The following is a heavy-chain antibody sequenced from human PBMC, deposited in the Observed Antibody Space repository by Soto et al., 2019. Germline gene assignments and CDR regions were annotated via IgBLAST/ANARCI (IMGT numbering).Heavy chain of an antibody. V-gene: IGHV1-3*01. CDR3: ARDPPDFNSGFDS. D-gene: IGHD1-26*01. Sequence: ASVKVSCKASGYTFTSYAMHWVRQAPGQRLEWMGWINAGNGNTKYSQKFQGRVTITRDTSASTAYMELSSLRSEDTAVYYCARDPPDFNSGFDSWGQGSLVTVSS. CDR2: INAGNGNT. J-gene: IGHJ4*02. CDR1: GYTFTSYA.